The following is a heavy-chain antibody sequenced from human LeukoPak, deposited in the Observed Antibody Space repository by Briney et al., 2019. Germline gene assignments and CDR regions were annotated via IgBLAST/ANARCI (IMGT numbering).Heavy chain of an antibody. Sequence: GGSVRLSCAASGFTFSYYGMHGVRQAPGKGLEWVAVIWYDGSNKYYADSVKGRFTISRDNSRNTLYLQMNSLRAEDTAVYYCARVHFSSSPYFDYWGQGTLVTVSS. CDR1: GFTFSYYG. CDR2: IWYDGSNK. V-gene: IGHV3-33*01. D-gene: IGHD6-6*01. CDR3: ARVHFSSSPYFDY. J-gene: IGHJ4*02.